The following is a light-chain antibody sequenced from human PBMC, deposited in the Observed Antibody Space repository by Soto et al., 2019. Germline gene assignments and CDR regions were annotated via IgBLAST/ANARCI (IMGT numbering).Light chain of an antibody. J-gene: IGKJ4*01. Sequence: EIVLTQSPATLSLSPGERATLSCGASQSVNTFLAWYQQKPGQAPRLLISDASNRATGIPARFSGSGSGTDFTLTISGLEPEDFAVYYCQQRFKWPGLTFGGGTKVDIK. V-gene: IGKV3-11*01. CDR1: QSVNTF. CDR3: QQRFKWPGLT. CDR2: DAS.